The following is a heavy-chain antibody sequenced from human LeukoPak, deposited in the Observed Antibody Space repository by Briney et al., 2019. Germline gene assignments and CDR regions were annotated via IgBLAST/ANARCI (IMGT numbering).Heavy chain of an antibody. V-gene: IGHV1-58*02. Sequence: SVKVSCKASGFTFTSSAMQWVRPARGQRLEWIGWIVVGSGNTNYAQKFQERVTITRDMSTSTAYMELSSLRSEDTAVYYCAASITMVRGVILPKYGMDVWGQGTTVTVSS. CDR3: AASITMVRGVILPKYGMDV. CDR2: IVVGSGNT. D-gene: IGHD3-10*01. CDR1: GFTFTSSA. J-gene: IGHJ6*02.